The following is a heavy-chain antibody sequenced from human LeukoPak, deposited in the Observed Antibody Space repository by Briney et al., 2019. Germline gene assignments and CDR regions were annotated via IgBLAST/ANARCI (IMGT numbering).Heavy chain of an antibody. J-gene: IGHJ4*02. Sequence: SQTLSLTCTVSGGSISSGGYYWSWIRQHPGKGLEWIGYIYYSGSTHYNPSLKSRVTISVDTSKNQFSLKLSSVIAADTAVYYYAREETYGSGSYVDYWGQGTLVTVSS. CDR1: GGSISSGGYY. D-gene: IGHD3-10*01. V-gene: IGHV4-31*03. CDR2: IYYSGST. CDR3: AREETYGSGSYVDY.